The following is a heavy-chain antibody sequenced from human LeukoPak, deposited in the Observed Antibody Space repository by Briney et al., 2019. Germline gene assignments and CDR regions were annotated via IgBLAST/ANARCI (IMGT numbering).Heavy chain of an antibody. CDR3: AKDHYRPSEQLLVSYYYGMDV. CDR1: GFTFNRDW. Sequence: GGSLRLSCTASGFTFNRDWTDWVRQAPGRGLEWVANIKEDGSEKNYVDSVNGRFTISRDNAENSVYLQMNDLRAEDTGVYYCAKDHYRPSEQLLVSYYYGMDVWGQGTTVTVSS. D-gene: IGHD6-13*01. J-gene: IGHJ6*02. V-gene: IGHV3-7*01. CDR2: IKEDGSEK.